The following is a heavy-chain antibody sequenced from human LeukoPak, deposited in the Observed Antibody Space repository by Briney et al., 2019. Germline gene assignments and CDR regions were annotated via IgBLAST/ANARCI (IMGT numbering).Heavy chain of an antibody. D-gene: IGHD2-15*01. CDR1: GFTFSDYY. V-gene: IGHV3-23*01. J-gene: IGHJ4*02. Sequence: GGSLRLPCAASGFTFSDYYMSWIRQAPGKGLEWVSASSGSGGSPYHDAAVTAQFTTPTDKSKNTLYLPMNSPRAEDTAPYYCAKSGVVVVAAFDNWGQGTLVTVSS. CDR3: AKSGVVVVAAFDN. CDR2: SSGSGGSP.